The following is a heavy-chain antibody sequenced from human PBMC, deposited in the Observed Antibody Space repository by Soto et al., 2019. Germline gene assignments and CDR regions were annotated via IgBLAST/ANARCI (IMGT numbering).Heavy chain of an antibody. CDR2: IYTSGST. Sequence: PSETLSLTCTVSGGSISSYYWSWIRQPAGKELEWIGRIYTSGSTNYNPSLKSRVTMSVDTSKNQFSLKLSSVTAADTAVYYCARDLDYYDSSGSPPPWGQGTLVTVS. CDR3: ARDLDYYDSSGSPPP. V-gene: IGHV4-4*07. J-gene: IGHJ5*02. D-gene: IGHD3-22*01. CDR1: GGSISSYY.